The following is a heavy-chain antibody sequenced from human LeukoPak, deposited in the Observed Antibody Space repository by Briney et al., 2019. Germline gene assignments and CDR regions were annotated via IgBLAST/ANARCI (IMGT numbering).Heavy chain of an antibody. D-gene: IGHD1-1*01. Sequence: SETLSLTCTVSGGSISSSSYYWGWIRQPPGKGLEWIGSIYYSGSTYYNPSLKSRVTISVDTSKNQFSLKLSSVTAADTAVYYCATIPDWKYYYYYMDVWGKGTTVTVSS. CDR1: GGSISSSSYY. J-gene: IGHJ6*03. CDR2: IYYSGST. CDR3: ATIPDWKYYYYYMDV. V-gene: IGHV4-39*07.